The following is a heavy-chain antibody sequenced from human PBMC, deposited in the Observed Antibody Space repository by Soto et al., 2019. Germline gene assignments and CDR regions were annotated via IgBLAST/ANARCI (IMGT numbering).Heavy chain of an antibody. Sequence: PGGSLRLSCAASGVPFSSYAMSWVRQAPGKGLEWVSYISSSSSTIYYADSVKGRFTISRDNAKNSLYLQMNSLRDEDTAVYYCAREPHPERGRYYYYYGMDVWGQGTTVTVSS. CDR1: GVPFSSYA. CDR2: ISSSSSTI. J-gene: IGHJ6*02. V-gene: IGHV3-48*02. CDR3: AREPHPERGRYYYYYGMDV. D-gene: IGHD1-26*01.